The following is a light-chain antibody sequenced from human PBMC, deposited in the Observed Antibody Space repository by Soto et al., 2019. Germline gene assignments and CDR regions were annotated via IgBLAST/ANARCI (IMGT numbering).Light chain of an antibody. CDR2: DAS. CDR3: QQSYSTPLT. Sequence: DIQMTQSPSSLSASVGDRVTITCQASHDIRKYLNWYQQKPGKAPKLLIYDASNMETGVPSRFTGSGSGTDFTFTISSLQPEDFATYYCQQSYSTPLTFGGGTKVDIK. CDR1: HDIRKY. J-gene: IGKJ4*01. V-gene: IGKV1-33*01.